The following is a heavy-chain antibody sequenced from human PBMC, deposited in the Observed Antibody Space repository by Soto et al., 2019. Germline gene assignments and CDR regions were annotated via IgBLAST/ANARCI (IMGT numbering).Heavy chain of an antibody. J-gene: IGHJ6*03. Sequence: GASVKVSCKASGYTFTSYDINWVRQATGQGLEWMGWMNPNSGNTGYAQKFQGRVTMTRNTSISTAYMELSSLRSEDTAVYYCARGLGYCSSTSCYGAYYYYYMDVWGKGTTVTVSS. V-gene: IGHV1-8*01. D-gene: IGHD2-2*01. CDR2: MNPNSGNT. CDR1: GYTFTSYD. CDR3: ARGLGYCSSTSCYGAYYYYYMDV.